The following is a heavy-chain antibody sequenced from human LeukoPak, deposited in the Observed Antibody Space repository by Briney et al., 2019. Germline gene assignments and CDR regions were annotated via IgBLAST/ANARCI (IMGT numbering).Heavy chain of an antibody. CDR3: AREDVVLVDAVRYYYYGMDV. CDR2: INPSGGST. D-gene: IGHD2-8*01. Sequence: ASVKVSCKASGYNFISYYMHWVRQAPGQGLEWMGIINPSGGSTSYAQKFQDRVTLTRDTSTSTVYMELSSLKSEDTAVYYCAREDVVLVDAVRYYYYGMDVWGQGTTVTVSS. CDR1: GYNFISYY. J-gene: IGHJ6*02. V-gene: IGHV1-46*01.